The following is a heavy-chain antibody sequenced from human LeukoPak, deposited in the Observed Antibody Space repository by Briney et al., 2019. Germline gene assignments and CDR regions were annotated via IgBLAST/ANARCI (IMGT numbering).Heavy chain of an antibody. J-gene: IGHJ3*02. D-gene: IGHD2-2*01. Sequence: SQTLSLTCAVSGGSISSGGYSWSWIRQPPGKGLEWIGYIYHSGSTYYNPSLKSRVTISVDRSKNQFSLKLSSVTAADTAVYYCARSPIVVVPAALNDAFDIWGQGTMVTVSS. CDR3: ARSPIVVVPAALNDAFDI. CDR2: IYHSGST. V-gene: IGHV4-30-2*01. CDR1: GGSISSGGYS.